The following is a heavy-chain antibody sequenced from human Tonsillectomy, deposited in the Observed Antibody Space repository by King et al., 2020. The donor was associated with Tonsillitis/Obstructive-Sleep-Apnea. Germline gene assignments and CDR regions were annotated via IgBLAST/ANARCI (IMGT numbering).Heavy chain of an antibody. CDR3: AKVNYSGSYFPMYFDY. Sequence: VQLVESGGGLVQPGGSLRLSCAASGFTFSSYAMSWVRQAPGKGLEWGSAISGSGGSTYYADSVKGRFTISRDNSKNTLYLQMNSLRAEDTAVYYCAKVNYSGSYFPMYFDYWGQGTLVTVSS. D-gene: IGHD1-26*01. V-gene: IGHV3-23*04. CDR1: GFTFSSYA. CDR2: ISGSGGST. J-gene: IGHJ4*02.